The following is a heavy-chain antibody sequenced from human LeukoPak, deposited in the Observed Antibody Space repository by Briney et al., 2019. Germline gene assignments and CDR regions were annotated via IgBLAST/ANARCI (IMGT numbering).Heavy chain of an antibody. CDR2: ISAYNGNT. D-gene: IGHD3-10*01. Sequence: ASVKVSCKASGYMLTSYGISWVRQAPGQGLEWVGWISAYNGNTNYAQRLQGRVTMTTDTSTNTAYMELRSLRSDDTAVYYCARGRSKRFGIAPGYFDYWGQGTLVTVSS. V-gene: IGHV1-18*01. J-gene: IGHJ4*02. CDR3: ARGRSKRFGIAPGYFDY. CDR1: GYMLTSYG.